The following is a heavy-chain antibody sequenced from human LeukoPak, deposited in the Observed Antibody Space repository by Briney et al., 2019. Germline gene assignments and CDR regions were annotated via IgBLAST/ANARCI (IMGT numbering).Heavy chain of an antibody. V-gene: IGHV4-59*08. Sequence: SETLSLTCGVYGGSFSGYYWSWIRQPPGKGLEWIAYIYYSGSTNYNPSLKSRVTISVDTSKNQFSLKLTSVTAADTAVYYCARRFVGYDSSWGASDIWGQGTMVTVSS. J-gene: IGHJ3*02. CDR2: IYYSGST. CDR3: ARRFVGYDSSWGASDI. D-gene: IGHD3-22*01. CDR1: GGSFSGYY.